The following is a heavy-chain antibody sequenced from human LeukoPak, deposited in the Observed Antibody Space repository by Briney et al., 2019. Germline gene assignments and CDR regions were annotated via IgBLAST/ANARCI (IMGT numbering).Heavy chain of an antibody. V-gene: IGHV3-23*01. CDR1: GLTFCSYA. CDR2: ISGSDDRT. D-gene: IGHD2-15*01. Sequence: GGSLRLSCAASGLTFCSYAMTWVRQAPGKGLEWVSVISGSDDRTFYADSVKGRFTISRDNSKNTLYLQMNSLRADDTAVYHCAKGITTSCYSALDHWGQGTLVTVSS. J-gene: IGHJ5*02. CDR3: AKGITTSCYSALDH.